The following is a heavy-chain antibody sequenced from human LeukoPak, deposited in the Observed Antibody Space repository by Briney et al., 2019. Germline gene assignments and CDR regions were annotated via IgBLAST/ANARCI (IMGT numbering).Heavy chain of an antibody. CDR2: INEDGNEK. CDR1: GLAFSRFW. D-gene: IGHD3-16*01. J-gene: IGHJ4*02. Sequence: PGGSLRLSCAASGLAFSRFWMSWVRQAPGEGMEWVANINEDGNEKNYVDSMRGRFTISRDNAKDSLYLQMNSLRAEDTAVYYCASGGHLDYWGQGTPVTVSS. CDR3: ASGGHLDY. V-gene: IGHV3-7*03.